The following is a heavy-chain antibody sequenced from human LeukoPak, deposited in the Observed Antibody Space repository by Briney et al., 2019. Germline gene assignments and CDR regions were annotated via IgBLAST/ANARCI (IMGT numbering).Heavy chain of an antibody. J-gene: IGHJ3*02. Sequence: SETLSLTCAVYGGSFSGYYRSWIRQPPGKGLEWIGEINHSGSTNYNPSLKSRVTISVDTSKNQFSLKLSSVTAADTAVHYCARGWDAFDIWGQGTMVTVSS. CDR1: GGSFSGYY. V-gene: IGHV4-34*01. CDR3: ARGWDAFDI. CDR2: INHSGST. D-gene: IGHD1-26*01.